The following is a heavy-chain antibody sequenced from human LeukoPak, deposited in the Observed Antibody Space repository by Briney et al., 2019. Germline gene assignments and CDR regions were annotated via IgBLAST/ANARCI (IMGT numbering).Heavy chain of an antibody. D-gene: IGHD3-10*01. CDR3: ARHGMVRGVIITYFFDY. CDR2: ISYSGTT. V-gene: IGHV4-39*07. Sequence: GSLRLSCAASGFTVSSNYMSWVRQAPGKGLEWIGSISYSGTTYDNPSLKSRVTISVDTSKNQFSLNLNSVTAADTAVYYCARHGMVRGVIITYFFDYWGQGTLVTVSS. J-gene: IGHJ4*02. CDR1: GFTVSSNY.